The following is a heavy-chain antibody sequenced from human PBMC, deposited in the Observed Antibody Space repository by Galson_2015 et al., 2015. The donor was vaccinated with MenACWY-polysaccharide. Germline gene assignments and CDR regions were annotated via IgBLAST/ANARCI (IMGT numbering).Heavy chain of an antibody. CDR2: INNDGSST. CDR3: VRDNGGSDY. D-gene: IGHD3-16*01. V-gene: IGHV3-74*01. J-gene: IGHJ4*02. CDR1: GFTFNSYW. Sequence: SLRLSCAASGFTFNSYWMHWVRQAPGKGLVWVSHINNDGSSTNYADSVKGRFTISRDNAKNTLHLQMKSLRAEDTAVYYCVRDNGGSDYWGQGTLVTVSS.